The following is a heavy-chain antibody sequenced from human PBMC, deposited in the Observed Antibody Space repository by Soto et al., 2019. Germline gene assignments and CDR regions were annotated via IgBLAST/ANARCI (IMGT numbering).Heavy chain of an antibody. CDR1: GGSISSGGYS. CDR2: IYHSGGT. CDR3: ARDSRSGYYLDY. D-gene: IGHD3-22*01. V-gene: IGHV4-30-2*01. Sequence: SETLSLTCTVSGGSISSGGYSWNWIRQPPGKGLEWIGYIYHSGGTDYNPSLKSRVTITVDSSNNQFSLKLSSVTAADTAVYYCARDSRSGYYLDYWGQGTLVTVSS. J-gene: IGHJ4*02.